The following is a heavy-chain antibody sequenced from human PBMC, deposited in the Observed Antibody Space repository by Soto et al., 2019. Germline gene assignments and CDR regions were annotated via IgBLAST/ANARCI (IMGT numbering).Heavy chain of an antibody. CDR1: GGTFSSYA. D-gene: IGHD3-22*01. J-gene: IGHJ4*02. CDR2: IIPIFGTA. V-gene: IGHV1-69*13. CDR3: ARATYYYDSSGYPTAKNFDC. Sequence: SVKVSCKASGGTFSSYAISWVRQAPGQGLEWMGGIIPIFGTANYAQKFQGRVTITADESTSTAYMELSSLRSEDTAVYYCARATYYYDSSGYPTAKNFDCWGQGTLVTVSS.